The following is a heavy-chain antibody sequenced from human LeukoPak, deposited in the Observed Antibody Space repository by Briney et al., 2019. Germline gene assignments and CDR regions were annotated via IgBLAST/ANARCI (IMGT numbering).Heavy chain of an antibody. Sequence: ASVKVSCKASGYTFTSYGISWVRQAPGQGLEWMGRINPNSGGTNYAQKFQGRVTMTGDTSISTAYMELSRLRSDDTAVYYCARDRGGRVVPAAIFDPWGQGTLVTVSS. D-gene: IGHD2-2*01. CDR2: INPNSGGT. J-gene: IGHJ5*02. CDR1: GYTFTSYG. CDR3: ARDRGGRVVPAAIFDP. V-gene: IGHV1-2*06.